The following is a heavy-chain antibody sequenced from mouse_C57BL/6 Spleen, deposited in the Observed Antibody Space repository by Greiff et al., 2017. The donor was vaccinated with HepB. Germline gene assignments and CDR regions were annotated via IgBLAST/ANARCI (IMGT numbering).Heavy chain of an antibody. Sequence: EVKLMESGEGLVKPGGSLKLSCAASGFTFSSYAMSWVRQTPEKRLEWVAYISSGGDYIYYADTVKGRFTISRDNARNTLYLQMSSLKSEDTAMYYCTRDDRYYYGSSPSYAMDYWGQGTSVTVSS. CDR1: GFTFSSYA. D-gene: IGHD1-1*01. J-gene: IGHJ4*01. V-gene: IGHV5-9-1*02. CDR3: TRDDRYYYGSSPSYAMDY. CDR2: ISSGGDYI.